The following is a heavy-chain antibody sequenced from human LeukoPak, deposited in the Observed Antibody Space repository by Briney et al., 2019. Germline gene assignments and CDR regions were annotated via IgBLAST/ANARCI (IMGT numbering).Heavy chain of an antibody. Sequence: PGGSLRLSCATSGFTFDDYGMHWVRQIPGKGLEWVSGIGWNSGNIGYADSVKGRFTISRDNAKNSLYLQMSSLRVEDTALYYCAKQSSSWYYFDYWGQGTLVTVSS. CDR2: IGWNSGNI. CDR3: AKQSSSWYYFDY. J-gene: IGHJ4*02. V-gene: IGHV3-9*01. CDR1: GFTFDDYG. D-gene: IGHD6-13*01.